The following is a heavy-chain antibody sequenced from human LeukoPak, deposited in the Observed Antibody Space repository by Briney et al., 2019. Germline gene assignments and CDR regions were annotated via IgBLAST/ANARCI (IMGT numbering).Heavy chain of an antibody. J-gene: IGHJ4*02. D-gene: IGHD3-10*01. CDR3: ASSGTYYYGSGSLDY. CDR2: INPSGGST. Sequence: ASVKVSCKASGYTFTGYYMHWVRQAPGQGLEWMGIINPSGGSTSYAQKFQGRVTMTRDTSTSTVYMELSSLRSEDTAVYYCASSGTYYYGSGSLDYWGQGTLVTVSS. V-gene: IGHV1-46*01. CDR1: GYTFTGYY.